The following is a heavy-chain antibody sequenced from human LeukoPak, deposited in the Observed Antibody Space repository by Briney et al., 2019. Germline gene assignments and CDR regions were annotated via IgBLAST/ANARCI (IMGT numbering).Heavy chain of an antibody. CDR3: ARVEPAKSDDC. Sequence: GGSLRLSCAGTGFTFSSYWMSWVRQAPGKGLEWVANIKQDGSEKYYVDSVKGRFTISRDNAENSLSLQMNSLRADVTAVYYCARVEPAKSDDCWGQGTLVTVSS. V-gene: IGHV3-7*01. D-gene: IGHD1-14*01. CDR2: IKQDGSEK. CDR1: GFTFSSYW. J-gene: IGHJ4*02.